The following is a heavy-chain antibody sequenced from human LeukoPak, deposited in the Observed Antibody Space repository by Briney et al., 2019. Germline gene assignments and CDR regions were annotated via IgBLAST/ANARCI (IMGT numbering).Heavy chain of an antibody. J-gene: IGHJ4*02. CDR1: EFFNNYW. D-gene: IGHD3-16*02. Sequence: GVSVRFYGASSEFFNNYWMSWVRPAPQKGVGRGAIIKQDGSDKYYGESVQGRFTNSRDNAKHSLYLQMNSLRVEDTAVYYCVSGGSYHVYGGQGTLVTVSS. CDR3: VSGGSYHVY. CDR2: IKQDGSDK. V-gene: IGHV3-7*01.